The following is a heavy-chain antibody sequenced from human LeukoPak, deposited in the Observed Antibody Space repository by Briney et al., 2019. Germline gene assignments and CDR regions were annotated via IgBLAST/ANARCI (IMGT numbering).Heavy chain of an antibody. J-gene: IGHJ4*02. D-gene: IGHD1-26*01. CDR1: GFTFDDYA. V-gene: IGHV3-9*01. Sequence: GRSLRLSCAASGFTFDDYAMHWVRQAPGKGLEWVSGISWNSGSIGYADSVKGRFTISRDNAKNSLYLQMNSLRAEGTALYYCAKDTEYSGSYRFDYWGQGTLVTVSP. CDR3: AKDTEYSGSYRFDY. CDR2: ISWNSGSI.